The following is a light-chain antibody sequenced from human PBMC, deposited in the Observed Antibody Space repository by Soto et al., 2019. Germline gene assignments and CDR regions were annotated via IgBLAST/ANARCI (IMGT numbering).Light chain of an antibody. CDR2: DAS. CDR3: QQRNVWPPVT. CDR1: QSFSSY. Sequence: EIVLTQSPATLSLSPGERATLSCRASQSFSSYLSCYQQKPGQAPRLLIYDASNRATGIPARFSGSGSGTDFTLTISSLEPEDVAVYYCQQRNVWPPVTFGQGTRLEIK. J-gene: IGKJ5*01. V-gene: IGKV3-11*01.